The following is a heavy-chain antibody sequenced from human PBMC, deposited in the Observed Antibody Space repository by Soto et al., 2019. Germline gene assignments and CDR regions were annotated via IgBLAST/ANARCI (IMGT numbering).Heavy chain of an antibody. V-gene: IGHV4-39*01. CDR1: GGSIYRSGYY. Sequence: QVQLQESGPGLVKPSETLSLTCTVSGGSIYRSGYYWGWIRQPPGRGLEWLGNTDYNGVTYSNPPRKRRVTISRDTSKKQFSLKLTSVTTADTALYYSGKVLVGATGHTDSDSWGPGTRVAVSS. J-gene: IGHJ4*02. D-gene: IGHD2-15*01. CDR3: GKVLVGATGHTDSDS. CDR2: TDYNGVT.